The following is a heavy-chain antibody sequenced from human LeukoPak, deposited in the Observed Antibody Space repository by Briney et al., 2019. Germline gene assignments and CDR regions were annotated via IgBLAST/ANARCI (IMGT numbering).Heavy chain of an antibody. CDR2: INPKSGDT. CDR3: AKDLRYSASHYYGSGSYGAAY. Sequence: GASVKVSCKASGYTFTGYYVNWVRQAPGQGLEWMGWINPKSGDTKYAEQFQGRVTMTRDTSINTAYMELRRLKSDDTAIYYCAKDLRYSASHYYGSGSYGAAYWGQGTLVIVSS. V-gene: IGHV1-2*02. D-gene: IGHD3-10*01. J-gene: IGHJ4*02. CDR1: GYTFTGYY.